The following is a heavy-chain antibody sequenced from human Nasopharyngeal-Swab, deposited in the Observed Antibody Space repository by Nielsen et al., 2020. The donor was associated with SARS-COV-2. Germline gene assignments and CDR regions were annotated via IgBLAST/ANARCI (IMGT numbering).Heavy chain of an antibody. CDR2: ISYDGSNK. CDR1: GFTFSSYG. V-gene: IGHV3-30*18. Sequence: GGSLRLSCAASGFTFSSYGMHWVRQAPGKGLERVAVISYDGSNKYYADSVKGRFTISRDNSKNTLYLQMNSLRAEDTAVYYCAKDGGGFGEPFYGMDVWGQGTTVTVSS. CDR3: AKDGGGFGEPFYGMDV. J-gene: IGHJ6*02. D-gene: IGHD3-10*01.